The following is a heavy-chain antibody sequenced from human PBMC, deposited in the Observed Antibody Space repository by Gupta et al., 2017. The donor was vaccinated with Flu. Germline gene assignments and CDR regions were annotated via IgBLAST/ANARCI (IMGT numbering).Heavy chain of an antibody. Sequence: YWMYWVRQAPGKGLEWVARIKQDGSEKYYVDSVKGRFTITRDNGKNSLYLQRNSLRDEDTAVYYCARDHFTGWSQDYWGQGTLVTVSS. J-gene: IGHJ4*02. CDR1: YW. D-gene: IGHD6-19*01. CDR3: ARDHFTGWSQDY. V-gene: IGHV3-7*01. CDR2: IKQDGSEK.